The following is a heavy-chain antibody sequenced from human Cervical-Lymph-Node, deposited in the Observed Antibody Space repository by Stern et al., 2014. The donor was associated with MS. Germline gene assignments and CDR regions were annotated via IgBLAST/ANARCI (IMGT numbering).Heavy chain of an antibody. D-gene: IGHD5-24*01. Sequence: EDQLVESGGDLVKPGGSLRLSCEASGFTFSYYDMNWVCQAPGKGLEWVSSITSGSAYLYYADSVKGRFTISRDNAKNSLYLQMNSLRAEDTAVYYCARQDGYNLDYWGRGTLVTVSS. J-gene: IGHJ4*02. CDR1: GFTFSYYD. CDR2: ITSGSAYL. CDR3: ARQDGYNLDY. V-gene: IGHV3-21*01.